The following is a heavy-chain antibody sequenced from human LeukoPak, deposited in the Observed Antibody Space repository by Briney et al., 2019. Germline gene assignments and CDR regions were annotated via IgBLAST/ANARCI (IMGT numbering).Heavy chain of an antibody. J-gene: IGHJ5*02. D-gene: IGHD1-1*01. V-gene: IGHV3-7*03. CDR1: GFTFSAYW. Sequence: GGSLRLSCAASGFTFSAYWMSWVRQAPGKGLEWVANIKDDGSDKYYVDSVKGRFTISRDNSKDTLYLQMNSLRAEDTAVYYCAKATHNWNPFGPWGQGTLVTVSS. CDR2: IKDDGSDK. CDR3: AKATHNWNPFGP.